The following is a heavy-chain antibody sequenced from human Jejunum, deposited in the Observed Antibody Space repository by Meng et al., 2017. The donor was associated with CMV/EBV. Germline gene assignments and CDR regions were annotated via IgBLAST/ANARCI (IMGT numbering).Heavy chain of an antibody. Sequence: EVQLLESGGGLVQSGGSLRLSCSASGFTFGRFFMNWVRQAPGKGLDWVSAVSYTGSDTYYADSVKGRFTISRDNSKNTLYLQMNSLRAEDTAFYYCAKDGEYYGMDVWGQGTKVTVSS. CDR2: VSYTGSDT. CDR1: GFTFGRFF. D-gene: IGHD2-21*01. J-gene: IGHJ6*02. V-gene: IGHV3-23*01. CDR3: AKDGEYYGMDV.